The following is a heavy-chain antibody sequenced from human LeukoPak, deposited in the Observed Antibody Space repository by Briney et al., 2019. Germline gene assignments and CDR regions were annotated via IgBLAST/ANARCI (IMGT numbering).Heavy chain of an antibody. CDR1: GFTFSSYS. Sequence: PGGSLRLSCAASGFTFSSYSMNWVRQAPGKGLEWVSYISSSSSTIYYADSVKGRFTISRDNAKNSLYLQMNSLRAEDTAVYFCARSLIAAAGPRYYFDYWGQGTLVTVSS. D-gene: IGHD6-13*01. J-gene: IGHJ4*02. V-gene: IGHV3-48*01. CDR2: ISSSSSTI. CDR3: ARSLIAAAGPRYYFDY.